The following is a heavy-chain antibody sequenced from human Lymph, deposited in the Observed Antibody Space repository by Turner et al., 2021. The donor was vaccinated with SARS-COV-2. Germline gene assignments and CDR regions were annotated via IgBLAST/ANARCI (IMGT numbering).Heavy chain of an antibody. D-gene: IGHD4-17*01. Sequence: EVQLVESGGGLVKPGGSLRPSCAASGFTFSTYSMNWVRQAPGKGLEWISSISSSSSYIYYADSVKGRFTISRDDAKNSLYLQMNSLGAEDTAVYYCARDIPTTADYFDYWGQGTLVTVSS. CDR1: GFTFSTYS. J-gene: IGHJ4*02. CDR3: ARDIPTTADYFDY. CDR2: ISSSSSYI. V-gene: IGHV3-21*02.